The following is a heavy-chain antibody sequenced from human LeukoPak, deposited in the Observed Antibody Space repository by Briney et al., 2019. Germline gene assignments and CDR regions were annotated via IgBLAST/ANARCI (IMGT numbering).Heavy chain of an antibody. J-gene: IGHJ4*02. Sequence: PSGTLSLTCAVYGGSFSGYYWSWIRQPPGKGLEWIGEINHSGSTNYNPSLKSRVTISVDTSKNQFSLKLSSVTAADTAVYYCARGSGSYTGDYWGQGTLVTVSS. D-gene: IGHD1-26*01. V-gene: IGHV4-34*01. CDR2: INHSGST. CDR1: GGSFSGYY. CDR3: ARGSGSYTGDY.